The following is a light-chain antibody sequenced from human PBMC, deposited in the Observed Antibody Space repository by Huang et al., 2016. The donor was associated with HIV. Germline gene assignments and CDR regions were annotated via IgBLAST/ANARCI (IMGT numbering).Light chain of an antibody. V-gene: IGKV2-28*01. CDR3: MQALQTPWT. CDR2: LGS. Sequence: DIVMTQSPLSLPVTPGQPASISCRSSQSLLHSSGYDYLDWYLQRPGQSPQLLIYLGSTRASGVRDRFSGSGSGTDFTLKISRVEAEDVGIYYCMQALQTPWTFGQGTKVEI. J-gene: IGKJ1*01. CDR1: QSLLHSSGYDY.